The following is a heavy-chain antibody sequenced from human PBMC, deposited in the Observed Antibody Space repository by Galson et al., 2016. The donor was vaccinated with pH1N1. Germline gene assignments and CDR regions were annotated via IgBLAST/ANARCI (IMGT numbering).Heavy chain of an antibody. Sequence: QSGAEVKKPGESVKISCKASGYRFTSYWIAWVRQVPGKGLEWVGIVNPGGSTIRYSPPFQGQVTISSDKSINTAYLQWISLKASDTATYYCARQYDFGDYRGDAFDIWGQGTMVIVSS. CDR2: VNPGGSTI. V-gene: IGHV5-51*03. CDR1: GYRFTSYW. D-gene: IGHD4-17*01. CDR3: ARQYDFGDYRGDAFDI. J-gene: IGHJ3*02.